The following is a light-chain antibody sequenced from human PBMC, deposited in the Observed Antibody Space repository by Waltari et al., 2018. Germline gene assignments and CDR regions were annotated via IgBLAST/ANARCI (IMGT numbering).Light chain of an antibody. V-gene: IGKV3-11*01. CDR3: QQRHSWPAT. J-gene: IGKJ3*01. CDR2: DAT. Sequence: VSTQSPATLSLSPGARATLSCSASHGVSIYLSWYQPKPGQPPMFLSYDATNRATGIPARFSGSGSGTDFTLTISSLEPEDFAVYYCQQRHSWPATFGPGTKVDI. CDR1: HGVSIY.